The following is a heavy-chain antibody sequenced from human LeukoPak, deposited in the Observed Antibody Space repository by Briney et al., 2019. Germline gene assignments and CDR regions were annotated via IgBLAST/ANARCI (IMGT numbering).Heavy chain of an antibody. D-gene: IGHD4-17*01. CDR2: ISYDGSNK. CDR3: ARDYGDYPEYFQH. Sequence: GRSLRLSCAASGFTFSSYAMHWVRQAPGKGLEWVAVISYDGSNKYYADSVKGRFTISRDNSKNTLYLQMNSLRAEDTAVYYCARDYGDYPEYFQHWGQGTLVTVSS. CDR1: GFTFSSYA. V-gene: IGHV3-30-3*01. J-gene: IGHJ1*01.